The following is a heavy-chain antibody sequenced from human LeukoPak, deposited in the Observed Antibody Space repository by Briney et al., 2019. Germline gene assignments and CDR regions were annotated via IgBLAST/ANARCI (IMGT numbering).Heavy chain of an antibody. D-gene: IGHD1-26*01. V-gene: IGHV3-23*01. J-gene: IGHJ6*03. CDR2: ISGSGGST. CDR1: GFTFSSYA. Sequence: GGSLRLSCAASGFTFSSYAMSWVRQAPGKGLQWVSAISGSGGSTYYADSVKGRFTISRDNSKNTLYLQMNSLRAEDTAVYYCAKKRVGDTRYSYYMDVWGKGTTVTISS. CDR3: AKKRVGDTRYSYYMDV.